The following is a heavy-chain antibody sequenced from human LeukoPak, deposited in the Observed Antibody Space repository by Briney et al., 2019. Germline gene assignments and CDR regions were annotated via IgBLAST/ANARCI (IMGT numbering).Heavy chain of an antibody. Sequence: PGGSLRLSCAASGFTFSSYWMHWVRQAPGKGLVWVSRINSDGSSTSYADSVKGRFTISRDNAKNTLYLQMNSLRAEGTAVYYCASATEVWFGELWPPDYWGQGTLVTVSS. D-gene: IGHD3-10*01. CDR3: ASATEVWFGELWPPDY. CDR1: GFTFSSYW. V-gene: IGHV3-74*01. CDR2: INSDGSST. J-gene: IGHJ4*02.